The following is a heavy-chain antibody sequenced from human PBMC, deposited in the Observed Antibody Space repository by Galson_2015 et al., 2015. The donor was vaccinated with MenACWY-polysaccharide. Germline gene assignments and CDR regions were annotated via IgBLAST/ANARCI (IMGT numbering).Heavy chain of an antibody. CDR3: ARDFLSTVTTRPGY. CDR1: GYTFTSYG. J-gene: IGHJ4*02. D-gene: IGHD4-17*01. CDR2: ISVYNGNT. V-gene: IGHV1-18*01. Sequence: SVKVSCKASGYTFTSYGISWVRQAPGQGLEWMGWISVYNGNTKYAQNHQGRVTMTTDTSTSTAYMELRSLGSDDTAVYYCARDFLSTVTTRPGYWGQGTLVTVSS.